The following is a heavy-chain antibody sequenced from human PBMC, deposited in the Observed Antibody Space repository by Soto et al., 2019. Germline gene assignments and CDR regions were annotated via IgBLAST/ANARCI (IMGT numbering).Heavy chain of an antibody. J-gene: IGHJ3*02. D-gene: IGHD6-13*01. CDR3: ARALSWYDAFDI. CDR2: IIPIFGTA. CDR1: GGTFSSYS. Sequence: SVKVSCKASGGTFSSYSISWVRQAPGQGLEWMGGIIPIFGTANYAQKFQGRVTITADESTSTAYMELSSLRSEDTAVYYCARALSWYDAFDIWGQGTMVTISS. V-gene: IGHV1-69*13.